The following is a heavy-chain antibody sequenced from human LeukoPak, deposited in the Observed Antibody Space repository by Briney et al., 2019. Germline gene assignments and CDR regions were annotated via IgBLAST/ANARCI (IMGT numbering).Heavy chain of an antibody. V-gene: IGHV4-59*01. J-gene: IGHJ4*02. D-gene: IGHD5-18*01. CDR1: GGSISSYY. CDR3: ARGAGLRLMGYSYGDTRYYFDY. CDR2: IYYSGST. Sequence: SETLCLTCTVSGGSISSYYWSWIRQPPGKGLEWIGYIYYSGSTNYNPSLKSRVTISVDTSKNQFSLKLSSVTAADTAVYYCARGAGLRLMGYSYGDTRYYFDYWGQGTLVTVSS.